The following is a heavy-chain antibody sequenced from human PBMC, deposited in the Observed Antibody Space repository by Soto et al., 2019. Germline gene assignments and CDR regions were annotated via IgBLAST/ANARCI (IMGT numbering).Heavy chain of an antibody. J-gene: IGHJ5*02. CDR1: GYTFTSYS. V-gene: IGHV1-3*01. CDR2: INAGNGNT. D-gene: IGHD5-12*01. CDR3: ARVLGGYSYNWFDP. Sequence: ASVKVSCKASGYTFTSYSMHWVRQAPGQRLEWMGWINAGNGNTKYSQKFQGRVTITRDTSASTAYMELSSLRSEDTAVYYCARVLGGYSYNWFDPWGQGTLVTVSS.